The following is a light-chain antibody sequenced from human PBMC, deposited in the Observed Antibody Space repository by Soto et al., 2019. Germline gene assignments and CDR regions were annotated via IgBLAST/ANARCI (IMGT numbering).Light chain of an antibody. CDR1: QSVSNS. J-gene: IGKJ2*01. V-gene: IGKV3-15*01. CDR2: GAS. CDR3: QQYNNWPPYT. Sequence: EIVMTQSPATLSVSPGERATLSCRASQSVSNSLAWYQQKPGQAPRLLIYGASTRATGIPARFSGSGSGTEFTLTISSLQSEDFAIYYCQQYNNWPPYTFGQGTKPEIK.